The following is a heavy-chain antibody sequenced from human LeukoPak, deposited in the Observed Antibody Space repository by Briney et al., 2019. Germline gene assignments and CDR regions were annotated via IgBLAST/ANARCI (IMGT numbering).Heavy chain of an antibody. CDR2: ISGSGGST. Sequence: GGSLRLSCAASGFIFNKHAMSWVRQAPGKGLEWVSAISGSGGSTYYADSVKGRFTISRDNSKNTLYLQMNSLRAEDTAVYYCAKVRNYDILTGYYISNYYFDYWGQGTLVTVSS. D-gene: IGHD3-9*01. CDR3: AKVRNYDILTGYYISNYYFDY. V-gene: IGHV3-23*01. CDR1: GFIFNKHA. J-gene: IGHJ4*02.